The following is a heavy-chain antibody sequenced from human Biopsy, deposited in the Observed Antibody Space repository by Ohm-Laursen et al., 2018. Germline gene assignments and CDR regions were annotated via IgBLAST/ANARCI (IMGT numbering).Heavy chain of an antibody. V-gene: IGHV1-2*02. CDR1: GYTFTGYY. CDR3: AIDGNDFLTDYLEIDQ. CDR2: INPKSGGT. J-gene: IGHJ4*02. D-gene: IGHD3-9*01. Sequence: ASVKVSCKVSGYTFTGYYLHWVRQAPGQGLEWMGWINPKSGGTHYLEKFRGRVTMTRDTSISTAYMEVSSLRSDDTAVYYCAIDGNDFLTDYLEIDQWGQGTLVTVSS.